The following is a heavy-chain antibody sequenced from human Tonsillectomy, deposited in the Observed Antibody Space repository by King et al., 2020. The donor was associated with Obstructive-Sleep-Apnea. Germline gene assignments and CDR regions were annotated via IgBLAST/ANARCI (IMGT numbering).Heavy chain of an antibody. CDR2: MNPNSGNT. CDR1: GYTFTSYD. J-gene: IGHJ5*02. CDR3: ARGIVVVVAATGNWFDP. V-gene: IGHV1-8*01. Sequence: VQLVQSGAEVKKPGASVKVSCKASGYTFTSYDINWVRQATGQGLEWMGWMNPNSGNTGYAQKFQGRVTMTRNTSISTAYMELSSLRSEDTAVYYCARGIVVVVAATGNWFDPWGQGTLVTVSS. D-gene: IGHD2-15*01.